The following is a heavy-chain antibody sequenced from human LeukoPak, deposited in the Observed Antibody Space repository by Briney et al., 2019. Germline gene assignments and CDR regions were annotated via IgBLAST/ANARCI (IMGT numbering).Heavy chain of an antibody. CDR2: IYYSGST. CDR1: GGSISSYY. Sequence: SETLSLTCTVSGGSISSYYWSWIRQPPGKGLEWMGYIYYSGSTNYNPSLKSRVTISVDTSKNQFSLKLSSVPAADTAVYYCARDSYYDSSGYFWFDPWGQGTLVTVSS. V-gene: IGHV4-59*01. J-gene: IGHJ5*02. CDR3: ARDSYYDSSGYFWFDP. D-gene: IGHD3-22*01.